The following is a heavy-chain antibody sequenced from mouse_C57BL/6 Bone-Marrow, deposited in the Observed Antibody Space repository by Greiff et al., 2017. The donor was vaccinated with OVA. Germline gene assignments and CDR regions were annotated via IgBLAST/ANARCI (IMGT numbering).Heavy chain of an antibody. CDR2: IWRGGST. CDR3: AIGSSWYFDV. J-gene: IGHJ1*03. CDR1: GFSLTSYG. Sequence: VQGVESGPGLVQPSQSLSITCTVSGFSLTSYGVHWVRQSPGKGLEWLGVIWRGGSTDYNAAFMSRLSITNDNSKSQVFFKMNSLQADDTAIYYCAIGSSWYFDVWGTGTTVTVSS. D-gene: IGHD1-1*01. V-gene: IGHV2-5*01.